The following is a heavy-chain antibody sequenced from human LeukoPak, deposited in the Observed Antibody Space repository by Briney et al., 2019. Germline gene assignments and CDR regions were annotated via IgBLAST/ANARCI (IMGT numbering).Heavy chain of an antibody. CDR2: ISSSGSTI. CDR3: ARESGYYDSSGYVDY. Sequence: SGGSLRLSCAASGFTFSDYYMSWIRQAPGKGLEWVSCISSSGSTIYYADSVKGRFTISRDNAKNSLYLQMNSLRAEDTAVYYCARESGYYDSSGYVDYWGQGTLVTVSS. CDR1: GFTFSDYY. D-gene: IGHD3-22*01. J-gene: IGHJ4*02. V-gene: IGHV3-11*01.